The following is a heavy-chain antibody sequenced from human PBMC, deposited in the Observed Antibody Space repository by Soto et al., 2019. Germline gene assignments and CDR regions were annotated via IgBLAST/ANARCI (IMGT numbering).Heavy chain of an antibody. CDR1: GDTFTTYD. Sequence: GASVKVSCKASGDTFTTYDINWVRQATGHGLEWMGWINPNSGNIGYAQRFQGRVTMTRDTAIRTAYMEVSSLGSDDTAVYYCARGRASGSYYLLDYWGQGTLVTVSS. CDR3: ARGRASGSYYLLDY. V-gene: IGHV1-8*01. J-gene: IGHJ4*02. D-gene: IGHD3-10*01. CDR2: INPNSGNI.